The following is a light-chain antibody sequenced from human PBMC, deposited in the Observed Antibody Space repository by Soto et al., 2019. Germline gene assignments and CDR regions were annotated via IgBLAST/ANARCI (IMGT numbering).Light chain of an antibody. J-gene: IGKJ1*01. CDR2: GAS. V-gene: IGKV3-20*01. Sequence: EIVLTQSPGTLSLSPGERATLSCRASQSVSSYYLAWYQQKFGQAPRLLIYGASNRATGIPDRFSGSGSGTDFTITISRQEPEDFAVYYCQQYASSPWTFGQGTKVEIK. CDR1: QSVSSYY. CDR3: QQYASSPWT.